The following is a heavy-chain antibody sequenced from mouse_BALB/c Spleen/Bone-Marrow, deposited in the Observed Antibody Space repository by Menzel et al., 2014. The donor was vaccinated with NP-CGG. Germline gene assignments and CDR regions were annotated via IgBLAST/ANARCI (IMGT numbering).Heavy chain of an antibody. Sequence: EVQLHQSGPSLVKPSQSLSLTCSVTGDSITSGYWNWIRNFPGNKLEYMGHISYSGSTYYNPSLKSRISITRDTSKNQFYLQLNSVTTEDTATYYCARGDYGKHFDVWGAGATVTVSS. J-gene: IGHJ1*01. CDR3: ARGDYGKHFDV. D-gene: IGHD2-1*01. CDR2: ISYSGST. V-gene: IGHV3-8*02. CDR1: GDSITSGY.